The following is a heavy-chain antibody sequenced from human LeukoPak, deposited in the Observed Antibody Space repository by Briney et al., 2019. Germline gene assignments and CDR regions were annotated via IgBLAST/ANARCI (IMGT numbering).Heavy chain of an antibody. CDR2: IYSGGTA. Sequence: GGSLRLTCAASGFSVSSNYMSWVRQAPGKGLEWVSVIYSGGTAYYADSVKGRFTISRDASKNTLYLQMSSLRAADTAVYYCARGGHCSGGNCYYHSYGTDDWGQGTTVTVSS. V-gene: IGHV3-66*01. CDR3: ARGGHCSGGNCYYHSYGTDD. J-gene: IGHJ6*02. CDR1: GFSVSSNY. D-gene: IGHD2-15*01.